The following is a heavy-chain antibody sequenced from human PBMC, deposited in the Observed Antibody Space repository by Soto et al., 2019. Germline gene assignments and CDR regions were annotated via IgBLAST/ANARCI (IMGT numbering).Heavy chain of an antibody. Sequence: SETLSLTCAVYGGSFSGYYWSWIRQPPGKGLEWIGEINHSGSTNYNPSLKSRVTISVDTSKNQFSLKLSSVTAADTAVYYCARGKYCSSTSCYYYYYYYMDVWGKGTTVTVSS. V-gene: IGHV4-34*01. CDR2: INHSGST. CDR1: GGSFSGYY. J-gene: IGHJ6*03. D-gene: IGHD2-2*01. CDR3: ARGKYCSSTSCYYYYYYYMDV.